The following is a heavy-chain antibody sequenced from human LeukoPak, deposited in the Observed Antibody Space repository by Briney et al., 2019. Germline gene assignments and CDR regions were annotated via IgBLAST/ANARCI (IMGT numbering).Heavy chain of an antibody. CDR2: IYYSGST. V-gene: IGHV4-30-4*01. D-gene: IGHD6-13*01. CDR3: ARVHSSSWSDYFDY. CDR1: GGSLSRGDYY. Sequence: SQTLSLTSTVSGGSLSRGDYYWSWIRQPPGKGLEWFGYIYYSGSTYYNPSLKSRDTISVDTSKNQYSLKLSSVTAADTAVYYCARVHSSSWSDYFDYWGQGTLVTVS. J-gene: IGHJ4*02.